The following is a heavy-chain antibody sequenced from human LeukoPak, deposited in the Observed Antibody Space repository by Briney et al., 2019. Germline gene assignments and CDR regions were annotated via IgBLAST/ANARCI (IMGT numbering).Heavy chain of an antibody. CDR1: GFTFSSYA. CDR3: ARGGVYSDYVDY. J-gene: IGHJ4*02. V-gene: IGHV3-64*01. Sequence: GSLSLSCAASGFTFSSYAIHWVRQAPGKGLEYVSAISSNGGSTYYANSVKGRFTISRDNSKSTAYLQMGSLRAEDMAVYYCARGGVYSDYVDYWGQGTLVTVSS. D-gene: IGHD4-11*01. CDR2: ISSNGGST.